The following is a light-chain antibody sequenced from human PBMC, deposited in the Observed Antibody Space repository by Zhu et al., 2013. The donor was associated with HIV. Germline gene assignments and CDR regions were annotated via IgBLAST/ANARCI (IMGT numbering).Light chain of an antibody. J-gene: IGKJ5*01. V-gene: IGKV3-15*01. CDR1: QSVSSD. CDR3: QQSHNWPPMT. Sequence: IVLTQSPATLSVSPGERATLSCRASQSVSSDFAWYQQKPGQAPRLLIYDASIRATGIPARFSGSGSGTEFTLTISSLQSEDFAVYFCQQSHNWPPMTFGQGHDWRLN. CDR2: DAS.